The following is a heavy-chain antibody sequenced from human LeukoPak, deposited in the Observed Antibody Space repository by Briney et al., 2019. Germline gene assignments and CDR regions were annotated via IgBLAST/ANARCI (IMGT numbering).Heavy chain of an antibody. V-gene: IGHV1-2*02. CDR1: GYTFTGYY. CDR3: ARESTPADIVVVPAATSYYYYGMDV. CDR2: INPNSGGT. Sequence: ASVKVSCKASGYTFTGYYMHWVRQAPGQGLEWMGWINPNSGGTNYAQKFQGRVTMTRDTSISTAYMELSRLRSAATAVYYCARESTPADIVVVPAATSYYYYGMDVWGQGTTVTVSS. D-gene: IGHD2-2*01. J-gene: IGHJ6*02.